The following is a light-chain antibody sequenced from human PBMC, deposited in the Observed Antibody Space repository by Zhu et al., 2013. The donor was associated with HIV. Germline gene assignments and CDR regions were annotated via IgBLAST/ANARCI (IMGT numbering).Light chain of an antibody. Sequence: QSVLTQPPSVSGAPGQRVTISCTGSSSNIGAGFDVQWYQQIPGSAPKLLIYGNSNRPSGVPDRFSGSKSGNTASLTISGLQADDEAHYYCSSYTPTSVLFGGGTKLTVL. CDR2: GNS. CDR3: SSYTPTSVL. J-gene: IGLJ2*01. CDR1: SSNIGAGFD. V-gene: IGLV1-40*01.